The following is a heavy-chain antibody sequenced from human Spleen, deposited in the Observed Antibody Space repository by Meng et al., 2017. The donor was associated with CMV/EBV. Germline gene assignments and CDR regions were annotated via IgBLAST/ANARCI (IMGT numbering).Heavy chain of an antibody. CDR2: IYHSGRT. CDR3: ARDVAATYYFDY. CDR1: GGSISTYF. V-gene: IGHV4-59*01. D-gene: IGHD6-13*01. Sequence: SETLSLTCTVSGGSISTYFWSWIRQTPGKGLEWIGSIYHSGRTNYNPSLKSRVSISVDTSKNQFSLKLYSVTAADTAVYYCARDVAATYYFDYWGQGTLVTVSS. J-gene: IGHJ4*02.